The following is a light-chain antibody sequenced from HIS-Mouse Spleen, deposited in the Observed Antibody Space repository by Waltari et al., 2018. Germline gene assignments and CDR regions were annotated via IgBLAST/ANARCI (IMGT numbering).Light chain of an antibody. CDR2: NVS. J-gene: IGLJ2*01. V-gene: IGLV2-14*03. CDR3: SSYTSSSFNVV. Sequence: QSALTQPASVSGSPGQSITISCTGTSSDVGGYNYVSRYQQHPGKAPKLMVYNVSNRPSGVSNRFAGSKSCNTASLTISGLQAEDEADYYCSSYTSSSFNVVFGGGTKLTVL. CDR1: SSDVGGYNY.